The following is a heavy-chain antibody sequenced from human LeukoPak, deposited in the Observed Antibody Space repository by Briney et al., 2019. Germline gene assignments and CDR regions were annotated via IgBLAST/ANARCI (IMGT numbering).Heavy chain of an antibody. CDR1: GGSISSSSYY. V-gene: IGHV4-39*07. CDR2: IYYSGST. Sequence: SETLSLTCTVSGGSISSSSYYWGWIRQPPGKGLEWIGSIYYSGSTYYNPSLKSRVTISVDTSKNQFSLKLSSVTAADTAVYYCARDLTGDSDYWGQGTLVTVSS. J-gene: IGHJ4*02. D-gene: IGHD7-27*01. CDR3: ARDLTGDSDY.